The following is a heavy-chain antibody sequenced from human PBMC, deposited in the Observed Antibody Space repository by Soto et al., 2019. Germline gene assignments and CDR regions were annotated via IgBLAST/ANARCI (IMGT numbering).Heavy chain of an antibody. CDR1: GFTFRSYA. CDR2: ISGSGGSS. V-gene: IGHV3-23*01. Sequence: EVQLLESGGGWVQPGGSLRLSCAASGFTFRSYAMSWVRQAPGKGLEWVSAISGSGGSSYYADSVKGRFTISRDISQNPLYLQMNSLRSEDTAVYYCANVYYGSGSYRRGMDVWGQGTTDTVS. D-gene: IGHD3-10*01. CDR3: ANVYYGSGSYRRGMDV. J-gene: IGHJ6*02.